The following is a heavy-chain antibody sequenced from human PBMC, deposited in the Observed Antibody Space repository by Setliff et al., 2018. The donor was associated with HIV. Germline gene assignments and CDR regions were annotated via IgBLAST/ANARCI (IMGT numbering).Heavy chain of an antibody. CDR2: LYFTGST. J-gene: IGHJ4*02. V-gene: IGHV4-39*01. D-gene: IGHD3-22*01. CDR1: GGSVSSGSYY. Sequence: SLTCSISGGSVSSGSYYWGCIRQPPGKGLEWIGTLYFTGSTYYNPSRKSRVTISVDTSKNQFSLKLSSVTAADTAVYYCAAGLHYYDSTGYPLTFDYWGQGALVTVS. CDR3: AAGLHYYDSTGYPLTFDY.